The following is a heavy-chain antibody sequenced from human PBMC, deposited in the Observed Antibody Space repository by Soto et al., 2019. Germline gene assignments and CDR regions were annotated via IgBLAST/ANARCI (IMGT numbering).Heavy chain of an antibody. V-gene: IGHV3-74*01. Sequence: EVQLVESGGGLVQPGGSLRLSCAASGFTFSSYWMHWVRQAPGKGLVWVSRINSDGSSTTYADSVMGRFTISRDNAKNTLYLQMNSLRAEDTAVYYCARDGAAAGTGWFDPWGQGTLVTVSS. CDR1: GFTFSSYW. D-gene: IGHD6-13*01. CDR3: ARDGAAAGTGWFDP. CDR2: INSDGSST. J-gene: IGHJ5*02.